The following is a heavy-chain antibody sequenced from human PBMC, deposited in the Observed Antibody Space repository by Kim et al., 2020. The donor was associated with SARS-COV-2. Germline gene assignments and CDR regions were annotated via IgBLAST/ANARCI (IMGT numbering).Heavy chain of an antibody. CDR2: IIPIFGTA. Sequence: SVKVSCKASGGTFSSYAISWVRQAPGQGLEWMGGIIPIFGTANYAQKFQGRVTITADESTSTAYMELSSLRSEDTAVYYCAREHFSIRLFDYWGQGTLVTVSS. D-gene: IGHD3-3*02. V-gene: IGHV1-69*13. CDR3: AREHFSIRLFDY. J-gene: IGHJ4*02. CDR1: GGTFSSYA.